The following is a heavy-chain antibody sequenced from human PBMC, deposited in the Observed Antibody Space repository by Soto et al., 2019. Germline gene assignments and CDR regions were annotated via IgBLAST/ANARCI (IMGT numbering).Heavy chain of an antibody. D-gene: IGHD5-18*01. CDR2: IIPILGIA. Sequence: QVQLVQSGAEVKKPGSSVKVSCKASGGTFSSYTISWVRQAPGQGLEWMGRIIPILGIANYAQKFQGRVTXTXXKSTSTAYMELSSLRSEDTAVYYCARRGYSFYFDYWGQGTLVTVSS. V-gene: IGHV1-69*02. J-gene: IGHJ4*02. CDR3: ARRGYSFYFDY. CDR1: GGTFSSYT.